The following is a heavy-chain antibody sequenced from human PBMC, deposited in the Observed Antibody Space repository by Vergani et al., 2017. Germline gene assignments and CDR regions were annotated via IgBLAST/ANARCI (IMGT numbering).Heavy chain of an antibody. CDR3: AKDLGTESGGGWFDP. J-gene: IGHJ5*02. V-gene: IGHV3-9*02. Sequence: EVQLEESGGGLVLPGRSLRLSCVASGFTSAGYAMHWVRQAPGKGLEWVSGISWNSNSIGYADSVKGRFTISRDNAKNSLYLQMNSLRAEDTALYYCAKDLGTESGGGWFDPWGQGTLVTVSS. CDR1: GFTSAGYA. D-gene: IGHD3-10*01. CDR2: ISWNSNSI.